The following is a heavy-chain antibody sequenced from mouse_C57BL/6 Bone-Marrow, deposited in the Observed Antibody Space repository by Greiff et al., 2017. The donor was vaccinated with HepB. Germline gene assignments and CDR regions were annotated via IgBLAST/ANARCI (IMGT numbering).Heavy chain of an antibody. CDR1: GYTFTSYG. J-gene: IGHJ2*01. Sequence: VKLMESGAELARPGASVKLSCKASGYTFTSYGISWVKQRTGQGLEWIGEIYPRSGNTSYNEKFKGKATRTADKSSSTAYMELRSLTSEDSAVYCCVRAPILYYFDYWGQGTTLAVSS. CDR2: IYPRSGNT. CDR3: VRAPILYYFDY. V-gene: IGHV1-81*01.